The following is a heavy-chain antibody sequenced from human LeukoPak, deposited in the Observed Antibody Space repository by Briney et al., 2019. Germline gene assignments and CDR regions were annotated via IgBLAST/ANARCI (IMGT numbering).Heavy chain of an antibody. Sequence: GASVKVSCKVSGYTLTELSMHWVRQAPGKGLEWMGGFDPEDGETIYAQKFQGRVTMTEDTSTDTAYKELSSLRSEDTAVYYCATELAGWRTVGNAFDIWGQGTMVTVSS. CDR2: FDPEDGET. CDR3: ATELAGWRTVGNAFDI. D-gene: IGHD4-23*01. J-gene: IGHJ3*02. CDR1: GYTLTELS. V-gene: IGHV1-24*01.